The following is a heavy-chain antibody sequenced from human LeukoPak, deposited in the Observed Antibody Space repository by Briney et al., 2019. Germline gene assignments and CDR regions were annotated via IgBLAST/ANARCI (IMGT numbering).Heavy chain of an antibody. V-gene: IGHV4-31*03. CDR2: IYDNGAT. D-gene: IGHD2-2*01. Sequence: PSETLSLTCTVSGGSISRGGYYWSWLRLRPGKGPESIGYIYDNGATDCNPSLKSRLIMSVDTSKNQYSLRLNSVSAADTAVYHCARGPTSDDSFDIWGQGTMVTVSS. CDR3: ARGPTSDDSFDI. CDR1: GGSISRGGYY. J-gene: IGHJ3*02.